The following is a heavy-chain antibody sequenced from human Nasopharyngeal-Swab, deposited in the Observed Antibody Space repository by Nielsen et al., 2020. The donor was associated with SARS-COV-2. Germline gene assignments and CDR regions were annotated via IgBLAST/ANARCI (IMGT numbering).Heavy chain of an antibody. J-gene: IGHJ4*02. V-gene: IGHV4-59*08. CDR3: ARHHYDFWSGYYEGYFDY. CDR1: GGSISSYY. Sequence: SETLSLTCTVSGGSISSYYWSWIRQPPGKGLEWLGYIYYSGSTNYNPSHKSRVTISVDTSKNQFSLKLSSVTAADTAVYYCARHHYDFWSGYYEGYFDYWGQGTLVTVSS. CDR2: IYYSGST. D-gene: IGHD3-3*01.